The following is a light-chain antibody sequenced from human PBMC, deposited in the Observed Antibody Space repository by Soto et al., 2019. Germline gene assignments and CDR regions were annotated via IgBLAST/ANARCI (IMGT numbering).Light chain of an antibody. Sequence: QSVLTQPPSVSGAPGQRVTISCTGSSSNIGAGYDVHWYQQLPGPAPKLLIYGNSNRPSGVPDRFSGSKSGTSASLAIIGLQAEDEADYYCQSYDSSLSGSVFGGGTQLTVL. CDR1: SSNIGAGYD. J-gene: IGLJ3*02. CDR3: QSYDSSLSGSV. CDR2: GNS. V-gene: IGLV1-40*01.